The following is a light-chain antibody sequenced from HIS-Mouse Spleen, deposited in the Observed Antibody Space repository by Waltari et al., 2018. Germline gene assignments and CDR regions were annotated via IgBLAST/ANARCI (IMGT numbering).Light chain of an antibody. CDR3: CSYAGSSFNVV. V-gene: IGLV2-23*01. J-gene: IGLJ2*01. CDR1: SSDAGSYNL. CDR2: EGS. Sequence: QSALTQPPSASGSPGQSITIPCTGTSSDAGSYNLASWYQQHPGKAPKLMIYEGSKRPSGVSNRFSGSKSGNTASLTISGLQAEDEADYYCCSYAGSSFNVVFGGGTKLTVL.